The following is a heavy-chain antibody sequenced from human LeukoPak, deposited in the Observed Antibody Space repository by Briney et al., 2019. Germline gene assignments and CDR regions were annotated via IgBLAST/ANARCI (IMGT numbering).Heavy chain of an antibody. D-gene: IGHD3-3*01. V-gene: IGHV1-2*02. CDR1: GYTFTGYY. CDR3: YTNYDFWSGSPSNYYYMDV. J-gene: IGHJ6*03. Sequence: ASVKVSCKASGYTFTGYYMHWVQQAPGQGLEWMGWINPNSGGTNYAQKFQGRVTMTRDTSISTAYMELSRLRSDDTAVYYCYTNYDFWSGSPSNYYYMDVWGKGTTVTVSS. CDR2: INPNSGGT.